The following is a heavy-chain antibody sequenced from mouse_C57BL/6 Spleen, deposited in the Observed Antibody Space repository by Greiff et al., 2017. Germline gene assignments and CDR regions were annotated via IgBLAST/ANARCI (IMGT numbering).Heavy chain of an antibody. CDR3: ARGDSSGYSQFAY. CDR2: INPGSGVF. J-gene: IGHJ3*01. CDR1: GYAFTNYL. V-gene: IGHV1-54*01. Sequence: QVQLQQSGAELVRPGTSVKVSCKASGYAFTNYLIERLKHRPGQGLEWIGVINPGSGVFNYNEKFKGKATLTADKSSSTVYMQLSSLTSEDSAVYFCARGDSSGYSQFAYWGQGTLVTVSA. D-gene: IGHD3-2*02.